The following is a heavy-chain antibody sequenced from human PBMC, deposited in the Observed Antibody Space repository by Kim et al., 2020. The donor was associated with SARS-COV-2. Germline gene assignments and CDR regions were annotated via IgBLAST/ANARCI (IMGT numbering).Heavy chain of an antibody. Sequence: GGSLRLSCAASGFTFGNYGMHWVRQLPGKGLEWVAVIWHDGSKKFHSDSVKGRFTISRDNSNSTLFLQMDSLRAEDTAVYYCARDYGSHGNLYYFDFWG. D-gene: IGHD4-17*01. CDR1: GFTFGNYG. V-gene: IGHV3-33*01. CDR2: IWHDGSKK. CDR3: ARDYGSHGNLYYFDF. J-gene: IGHJ4*01.